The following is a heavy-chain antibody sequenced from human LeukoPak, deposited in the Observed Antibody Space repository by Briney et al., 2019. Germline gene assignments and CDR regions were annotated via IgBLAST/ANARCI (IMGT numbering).Heavy chain of an antibody. D-gene: IGHD1-26*01. J-gene: IGHJ4*02. CDR1: GFTFSNYG. CDR2: ISFDGSNQ. CDR3: AKPPEVGATVGYFDY. V-gene: IGHV3-30*18. Sequence: GGSLRLSCAASGFTFSNYGMHWVRQAPGKGLEWVALISFDGSNQYYADSAKGRFTISRDTSKNTLYLQMNSLRAEDTAVYYCAKPPEVGATVGYFDYWGQGTLVTVSS.